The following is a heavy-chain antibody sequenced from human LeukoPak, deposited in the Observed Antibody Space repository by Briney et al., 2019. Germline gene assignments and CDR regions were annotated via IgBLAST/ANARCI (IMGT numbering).Heavy chain of an antibody. CDR2: ISGDGGST. CDR1: GFTFDDYA. J-gene: IGHJ6*03. CDR3: AKDGYYYYYMDV. Sequence: GGSLRLSCAASGFTFDDYAMHWVRQAPGKGLEWVSLISGDGGSTYYADSVKGRFTISRDNSKNSLCLQMNSLRTEDTALYYCAKDGYYYYYMDVWGKGTTVTVSS. V-gene: IGHV3-43*02.